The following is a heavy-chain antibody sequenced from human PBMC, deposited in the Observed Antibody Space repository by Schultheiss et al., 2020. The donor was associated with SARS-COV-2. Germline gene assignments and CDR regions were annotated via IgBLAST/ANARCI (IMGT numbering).Heavy chain of an antibody. Sequence: GGSLRLSCAASGFTFSSYSMNWVRQAPGKGLEWVSSISSSSNYIYYADSVKGRFTISRDNAKNSLYLQMNSLRAEDTAVYYCAREPTYYYDSSGYYHPTSREDYFDYWGQGTLVTVSS. CDR1: GFTFSSYS. J-gene: IGHJ4*02. D-gene: IGHD3-22*01. V-gene: IGHV3-21*01. CDR3: AREPTYYYDSSGYYHPTSREDYFDY. CDR2: ISSSSNYI.